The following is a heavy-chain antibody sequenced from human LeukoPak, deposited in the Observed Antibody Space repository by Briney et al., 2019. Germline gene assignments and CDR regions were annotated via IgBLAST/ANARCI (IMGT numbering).Heavy chain of an antibody. CDR1: GFTLSSYW. CDR3: ARGSGYSYGPLDY. CDR2: INSAGSST. V-gene: IGHV3-74*01. Sequence: GGSLRLSCAASGFTLSSYWMHWVRQAPGKGLVWVSRINSAGSSTTYADSVKGRFTISRDNAKNALYLQMNSLRAEDTAVYYCARGSGYSYGPLDYWGQGTLVTVSS. D-gene: IGHD5-18*01. J-gene: IGHJ4*02.